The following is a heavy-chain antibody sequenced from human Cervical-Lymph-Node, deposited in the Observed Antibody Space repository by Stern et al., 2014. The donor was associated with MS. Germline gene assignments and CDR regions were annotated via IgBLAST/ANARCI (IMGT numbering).Heavy chain of an antibody. J-gene: IGHJ4*02. CDR2: INPSGGST. CDR1: GYTFNRYY. Sequence: QVQLVQSGAEVKKPGASVKVSCETSGYTFNRYYIHWVRQAPGQGLEWMGMINPSGGSTNYKPKFQGRVTMTRDTSTSTVYMELNSLTSDDTATYYCARDAHGDSFDYRGQGTLVTVSS. CDR3: ARDAHGDSFDY. V-gene: IGHV1-46*02. D-gene: IGHD4-17*01.